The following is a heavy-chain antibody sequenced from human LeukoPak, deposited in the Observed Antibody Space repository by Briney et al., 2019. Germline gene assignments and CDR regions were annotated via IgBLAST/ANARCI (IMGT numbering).Heavy chain of an antibody. V-gene: IGHV3-23*01. J-gene: IGHJ4*02. CDR1: GFTFSSYS. CDR2: ITGSGGST. CDR3: AKHGYSYGYFDY. D-gene: IGHD5-18*01. Sequence: PGGSLRLSCAASGFTFSSYSMSWVRQAPGKGLEWVSAITGSGGSTYYADSVKDRFTLSRDISGTTLYLQMNSLSAEDTAIYYCAKHGYSYGYFDYWGQGTLVTVSS.